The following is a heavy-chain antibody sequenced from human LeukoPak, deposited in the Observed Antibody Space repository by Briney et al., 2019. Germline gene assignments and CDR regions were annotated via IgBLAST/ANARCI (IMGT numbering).Heavy chain of an antibody. Sequence: ASVKVSCKASGYTFTSYYMHWVRQAPGQGLEWMGIINPSGGSTSYAQKFQGRVTMTRDMSTSTVYMELSSLRSEDTAVYYCARLPGGGWNRDPFDYWGQGTLVTVSS. CDR2: INPSGGST. CDR3: ARLPGGGWNRDPFDY. D-gene: IGHD1-1*01. CDR1: GYTFTSYY. J-gene: IGHJ4*02. V-gene: IGHV1-46*01.